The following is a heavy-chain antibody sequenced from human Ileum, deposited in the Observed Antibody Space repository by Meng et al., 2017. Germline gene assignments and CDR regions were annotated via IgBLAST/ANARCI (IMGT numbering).Heavy chain of an antibody. CDR3: ATAGAYRFDY. Sequence: GHVVEFGGWLVQPGGSLRLSWAAFGFTFSTYWMHWVRQAPGQGLVWVSRINADGSTIDYADSVKGRFTISRDNAKNTLYLQMNSLRAEDTAVYYCATAGAYRFDYWGQGTLVTVSS. V-gene: IGHV3-74*01. D-gene: IGHD3-16*02. CDR1: GFTFSTYW. J-gene: IGHJ4*02. CDR2: INADGSTI.